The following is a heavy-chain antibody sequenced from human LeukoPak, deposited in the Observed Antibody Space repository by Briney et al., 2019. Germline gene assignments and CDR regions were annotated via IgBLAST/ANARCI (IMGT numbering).Heavy chain of an antibody. D-gene: IGHD1-26*01. V-gene: IGHV1-18*01. CDR2: ISAYNGNT. CDR3: ARDERGSYYKDFDY. CDR1: GHTFTSYG. J-gene: IGHJ4*02. Sequence: ASVKVSCKASGHTFTSYGISWVRQAPGQGLEWMGWISAYNGNTNYAQKLQGRVTMTTDTSTSTAYMELRSLRSDDTAVYYCARDERGSYYKDFDYWGQGTLVTVSS.